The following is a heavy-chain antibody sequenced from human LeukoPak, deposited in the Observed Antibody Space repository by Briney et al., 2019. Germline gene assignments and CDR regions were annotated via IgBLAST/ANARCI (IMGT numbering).Heavy chain of an antibody. CDR1: GFTFSSYA. CDR3: AKASGYSSGWYQEGFDY. V-gene: IGHV3-23*01. J-gene: IGHJ4*02. CDR2: ISGSGGST. D-gene: IGHD6-19*01. Sequence: PGGSLRLSCAASGFTFSSYAMSWVRQAPGKGLEWVSAISGSGGSTYYADSVKGRFTISRDNSKNTLYLQMNSLRAEDTAVYYCAKASGYSSGWYQEGFDYWGQGTLVTVSS.